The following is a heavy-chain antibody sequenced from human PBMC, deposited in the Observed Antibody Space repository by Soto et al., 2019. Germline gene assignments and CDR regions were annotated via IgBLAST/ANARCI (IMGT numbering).Heavy chain of an antibody. CDR1: GFTFSSYA. D-gene: IGHD6-19*01. Sequence: GESLKISCAASGFTFSSYAMSWVRQAPGKGLEWVSAISGSGGSTYYADSVKGRFTISRDNSKNTLYLQMNSLRAEDTAVYYCAKDKRHGGFRIAVAGFDPWGQGTLVTVSS. J-gene: IGHJ5*02. V-gene: IGHV3-23*01. CDR3: AKDKRHGGFRIAVAGFDP. CDR2: ISGSGGST.